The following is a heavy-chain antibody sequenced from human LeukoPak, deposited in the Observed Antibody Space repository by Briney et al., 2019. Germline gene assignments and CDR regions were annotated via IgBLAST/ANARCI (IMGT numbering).Heavy chain of an antibody. D-gene: IGHD3-3*01. Sequence: GASVKVSCKVSGDILTELSIQWVRQAPGEGLECMGGFDPEQNTMIYAQRLQGRVTMTEDTSTDTAYMELSSLTSEDTGIYYCATRSGDFWSGYVNWGQGTLVTVSS. CDR3: ATRSGDFWSGYVN. J-gene: IGHJ4*02. CDR1: GDILTELS. V-gene: IGHV1-24*01. CDR2: FDPEQNTM.